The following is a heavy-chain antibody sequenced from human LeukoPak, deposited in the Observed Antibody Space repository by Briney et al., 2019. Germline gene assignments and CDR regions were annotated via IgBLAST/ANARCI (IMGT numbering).Heavy chain of an antibody. J-gene: IGHJ4*02. V-gene: IGHV3-21*01. D-gene: IGHD5-12*01. CDR3: ARSYPSVDSPPIDY. Sequence: GGSLRLSCAASGFTFSNYNMNWVRQAPGKGLEWVSSISSSTTYIYYADSLKGRFTISRDNAKNSLYLQMNSLRAEDTAVYYCARSYPSVDSPPIDYWGQGTLVTVSS. CDR2: ISSSTTYI. CDR1: GFTFSNYN.